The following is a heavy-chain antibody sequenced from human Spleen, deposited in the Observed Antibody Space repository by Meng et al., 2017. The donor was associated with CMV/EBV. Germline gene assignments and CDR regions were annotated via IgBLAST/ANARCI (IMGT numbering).Heavy chain of an antibody. J-gene: IGHJ4*02. Sequence: GSLRLSCAVYGGSFSGYYWSWIRQPPGKGLEWIGEINHSGSTNYNPSLKSRVTISVDTSKNQFSLKLSSVTAADTAVYYCARGGDFWSGYYTAFDYWGQGILVTVSS. CDR2: INHSGST. V-gene: IGHV4-34*01. CDR1: GGSFSGYY. D-gene: IGHD3-3*01. CDR3: ARGGDFWSGYYTAFDY.